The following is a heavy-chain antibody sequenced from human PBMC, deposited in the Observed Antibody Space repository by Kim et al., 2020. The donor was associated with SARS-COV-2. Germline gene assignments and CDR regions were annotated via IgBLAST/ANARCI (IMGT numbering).Heavy chain of an antibody. CDR3: AREGSNDNSYYFDY. V-gene: IGHV3-33*01. Sequence: GGSLRLSCAASGFTFSNYGMHWVRQAPGKGLEWVAIIWYDGSNKYFADSVKGRFTISRDDSKNTLYLQMDSLRAEDTAIYFCAREGSNDNSYYFDYWGQG. J-gene: IGHJ4*02. D-gene: IGHD1-20*01. CDR2: IWYDGSNK. CDR1: GFTFSNYG.